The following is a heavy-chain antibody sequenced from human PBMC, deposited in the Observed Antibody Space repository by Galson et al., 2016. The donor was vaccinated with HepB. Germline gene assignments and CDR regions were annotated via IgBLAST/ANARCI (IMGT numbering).Heavy chain of an antibody. CDR1: GYTLTELS. Sequence: SVKVSCKVSGYTLTELSMHWVRQAPGKGLEWMGGFDPEDGERMYAEKFQGRVTMTEDTSIDTAYMDLSSLRSEDTAVYYCAVVMVDFELDAFDFWGQGTMVTVSS. J-gene: IGHJ3*01. CDR3: AVVMVDFELDAFDF. V-gene: IGHV1-24*01. D-gene: IGHD2-15*01. CDR2: FDPEDGER.